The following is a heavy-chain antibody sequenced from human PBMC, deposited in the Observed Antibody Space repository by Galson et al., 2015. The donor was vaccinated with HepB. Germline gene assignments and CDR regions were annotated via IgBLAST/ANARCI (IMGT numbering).Heavy chain of an antibody. J-gene: IGHJ4*02. D-gene: IGHD1-26*01. V-gene: IGHV3-48*01. Sequence: SLRLSCAASGFIFNDQSMNWVRQAPGRGLEWVSSISTSGATIFYADSVKGRFTISRDNAKNSLYLQMNSLRGEDTAVYYCTRGSRMGDWGQGTLVTVSS. CDR2: ISTSGATI. CDR3: TRGSRMGD. CDR1: GFIFNDQS.